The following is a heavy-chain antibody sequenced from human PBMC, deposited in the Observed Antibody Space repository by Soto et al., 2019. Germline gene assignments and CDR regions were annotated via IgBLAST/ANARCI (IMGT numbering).Heavy chain of an antibody. J-gene: IGHJ5*02. D-gene: IGHD2-2*01. CDR3: ARGGAVVVPGAVDRHNWFDP. CDR1: GYTFTSYA. CDR2: IIPMFGIA. Sequence: SVKVSCKASGYTFTSYAMHCVRQAPGQGLEWMGRIIPMFGIASYAQNFQGRVTITADKSTSTVYMELSSLRSEDTAVYYCARGGAVVVPGAVDRHNWFDPWGQGTLVTVSS. V-gene: IGHV1-69*04.